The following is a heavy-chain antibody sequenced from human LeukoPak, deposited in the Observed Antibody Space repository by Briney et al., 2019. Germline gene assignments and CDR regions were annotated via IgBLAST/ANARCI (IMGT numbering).Heavy chain of an antibody. D-gene: IGHD3-9*01. CDR1: GGSISSSNW. CDR3: ARDPFYDILTGYTAGPFDY. CDR2: IYHSGST. J-gene: IGHJ4*02. V-gene: IGHV4-4*02. Sequence: PSGTLSLTCAVSGGSISSSNWWSWVRQPPGKGLEWIGEIYHSGSTNYNPSLKSRVTISVDKSKNQFSLKLSSVTAADTAVYYCARDPFYDILTGYTAGPFDYWGQGTLVTVSS.